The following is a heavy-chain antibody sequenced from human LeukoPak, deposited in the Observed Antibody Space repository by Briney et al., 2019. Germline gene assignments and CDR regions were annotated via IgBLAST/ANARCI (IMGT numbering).Heavy chain of an antibody. CDR1: GFTFSSYW. V-gene: IGHV3-74*01. CDR2: INSDGSST. J-gene: IGHJ4*02. D-gene: IGHD1-14*01. CDR3: ARGGQTADFDY. Sequence: GGSLRLSCAASGFTFSSYWMHWVCQAPGKGLVWVSRINSDGSSTSYADSVKGRFTISRDNAKNTLYLQMNSLRAEDTAVYYCARGGQTADFDYWGQGTLVTVSS.